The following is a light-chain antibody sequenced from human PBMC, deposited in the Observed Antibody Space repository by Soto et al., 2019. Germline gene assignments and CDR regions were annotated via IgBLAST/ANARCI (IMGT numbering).Light chain of an antibody. CDR2: EVS. CDR3: CSHAGSSTYV. V-gene: IGLV2-23*02. CDR1: NSDVGSYNL. Sequence: QSALTQPASVSGSPGQSITISCTGTNSDVGSYNLVSWYQQHPGKALKVMIYEVSKRPSGVSNRFSGSKSGNTASLTISGLQAEDEADYYCCSHAGSSTYVLGTGTKVTVL. J-gene: IGLJ1*01.